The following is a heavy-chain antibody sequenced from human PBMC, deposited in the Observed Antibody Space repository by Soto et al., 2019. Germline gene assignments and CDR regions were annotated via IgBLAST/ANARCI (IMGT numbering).Heavy chain of an antibody. CDR3: ARSLRDSSGYFH. D-gene: IGHD3-22*01. CDR1: GFSLSTSEVG. Sequence: QITLKESGPTLVKPTQTLTLTCTFSGFSLSTSEVGVGWIRQPPGKALEWLALIYWDDDKRYSPSLKSRLTIXKXXSKNKVVLSMTNMDPVDTATYYCARSLRDSSGYFHWGQGTLVTVSS. V-gene: IGHV2-5*02. J-gene: IGHJ4*02. CDR2: IYWDDDK.